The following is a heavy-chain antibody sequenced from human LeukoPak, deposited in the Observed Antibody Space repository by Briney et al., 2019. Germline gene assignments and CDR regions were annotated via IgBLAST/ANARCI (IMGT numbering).Heavy chain of an antibody. Sequence: PSETLSLTCTVSGGSISSHYWSWIRQPPGKGLEWIGYIYYSGSTNYNPSLKSRITISVDTSKNQFSLKLSSVTAADTAVYYCATTIIAAAGTTGGYYFDYWGQGTLVTVSS. CDR1: GGSISSHY. D-gene: IGHD6-13*01. CDR2: IYYSGST. J-gene: IGHJ4*02. V-gene: IGHV4-59*08. CDR3: ATTIIAAAGTTGGYYFDY.